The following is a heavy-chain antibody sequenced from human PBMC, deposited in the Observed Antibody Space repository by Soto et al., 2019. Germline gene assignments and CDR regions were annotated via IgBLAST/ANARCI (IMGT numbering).Heavy chain of an antibody. V-gene: IGHV1-3*01. CDR3: ARDITYYDFWSGPRGLWSDS. J-gene: IGHJ5*01. D-gene: IGHD3-3*01. CDR1: GYTFTSYA. CDR2: INAGNGNT. Sequence: ASVKVSFKASGYTFTSYAMHWVRQAPGQRLEWMGWINAGNGNTKYSQKFQGRVTITRDTSASTAYMELSSLRSEDTAVYYCARDITYYDFWSGPRGLWSDSWGQGPLVTSPQ.